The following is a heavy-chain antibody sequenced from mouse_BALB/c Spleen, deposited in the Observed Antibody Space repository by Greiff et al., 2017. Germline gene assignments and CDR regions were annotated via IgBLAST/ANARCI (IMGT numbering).Heavy chain of an antibody. Sequence: EVQLVESGGGLVQPGGSRKLSCAASGFTFSSFGMHWVRQAPEKGLEWVAYISSGSSTIYYADTVKGRFTISRDNPKNTLFLQMTSLRSEDTAMYYCARYDLYYAMDYWGQGTSVTVSS. CDR3: ARYDLYYAMDY. D-gene: IGHD2-13*01. CDR1: GFTFSSFG. CDR2: ISSGSSTI. V-gene: IGHV5-17*02. J-gene: IGHJ4*01.